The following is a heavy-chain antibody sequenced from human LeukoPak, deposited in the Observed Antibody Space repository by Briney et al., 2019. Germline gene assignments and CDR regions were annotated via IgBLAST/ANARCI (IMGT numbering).Heavy chain of an antibody. CDR2: INPSGGST. CDR1: GYTFTSYY. D-gene: IGHD3-22*01. Sequence: ASVKVSCKASGYTFTSYYMHWVRQAPGQGLEWMGIINPSGGSTSYAQKFQGRVTMTRDTSTSTVYMELSSLRSEDTAVYYCARGFRTYYDSSGYYYAVDAFDIWGQGTMVTVSS. J-gene: IGHJ3*02. CDR3: ARGFRTYYDSSGYYYAVDAFDI. V-gene: IGHV1-46*01.